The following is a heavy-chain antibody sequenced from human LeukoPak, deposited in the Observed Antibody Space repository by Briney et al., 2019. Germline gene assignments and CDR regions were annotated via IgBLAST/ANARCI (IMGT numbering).Heavy chain of an antibody. J-gene: IGHJ4*02. CDR1: GFTFDDYA. V-gene: IGHV3-9*01. Sequence: GRSLRLSCAASGFTFDDYAMHWVRQAPGKGLEWVSGISWNSGSIGYADSVKGRFTISRDNAKNSLYLQMNSLRAEDTALYYCAKGPDILTGRNHGGHFDYWGQGTLVTVSS. CDR2: ISWNSGSI. D-gene: IGHD3-9*01. CDR3: AKGPDILTGRNHGGHFDY.